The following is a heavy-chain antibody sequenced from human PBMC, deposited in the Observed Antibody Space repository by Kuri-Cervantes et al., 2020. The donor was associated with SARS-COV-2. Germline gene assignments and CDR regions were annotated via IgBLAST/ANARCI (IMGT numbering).Heavy chain of an antibody. V-gene: IGHV3-48*01. CDR2: ISSSSTI. J-gene: IGHJ6*02. D-gene: IGHD3-10*01. CDR3: AKGVVGVGYSVPLQGSGEPYGMDV. CDR1: GFTFSSYS. Sequence: GGSLRLSCAASGFTFSSYSMNWVRQAPGKGLEWVSYISSSSTIYYADSVKGRFTISRDNSKNTLYLQMNSLRAEDTAVYYCAKGVVGVGYSVPLQGSGEPYGMDVWGQGTTVTVSS.